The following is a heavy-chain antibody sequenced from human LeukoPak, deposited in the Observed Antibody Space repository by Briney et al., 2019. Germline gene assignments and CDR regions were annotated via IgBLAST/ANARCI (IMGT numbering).Heavy chain of an antibody. CDR1: GLTFNVAW. J-gene: IGHJ4*02. V-gene: IGHV3-15*01. CDR2: IKSKTDGETT. D-gene: IGHD3-16*01. CDR3: ITDPSYETNN. Sequence: GSLSLSCAVSGLTFNVAWMSWVRQAPGKGLEWIGRIKSKTDGETTDYAAPVRGRFSISRDDSKDTLYLQMNSLKTEDTAVYYCITDPSYETNNWGQGTLVTVSS.